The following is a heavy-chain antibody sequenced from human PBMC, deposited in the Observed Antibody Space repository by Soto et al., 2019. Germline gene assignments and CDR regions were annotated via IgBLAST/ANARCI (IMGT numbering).Heavy chain of an antibody. CDR3: ARARRYRIGGYGMDV. J-gene: IGHJ6*02. D-gene: IGHD3-9*01. V-gene: IGHV4-34*01. CDR2: INHSGST. Sequence: SETLSLTCAVYGGSFSGYYWSWIRQPPGKGLEWIGEINHSGSTNYNPSLKSRVTISVDTSKNQFSLKLSSVTAADTAVYYCARARRYRIGGYGMDVWGQGTTVTVSS. CDR1: GGSFSGYY.